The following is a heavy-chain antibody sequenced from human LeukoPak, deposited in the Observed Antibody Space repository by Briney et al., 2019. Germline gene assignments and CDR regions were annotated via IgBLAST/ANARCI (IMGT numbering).Heavy chain of an antibody. Sequence: PSETLSLTCTVSGGSISSYYWSWIRQPAGKGLEWIGRIYTSGSTNYNPSLKSRVTMSVDTSKNQFSLKLSSVTAADTAVYYCASAPIYYYDSSGYYGGHDAFDIWGQGTMVTVSS. CDR1: GGSISSYY. CDR3: ASAPIYYYDSSGYYGGHDAFDI. V-gene: IGHV4-4*07. J-gene: IGHJ3*02. CDR2: IYTSGST. D-gene: IGHD3-22*01.